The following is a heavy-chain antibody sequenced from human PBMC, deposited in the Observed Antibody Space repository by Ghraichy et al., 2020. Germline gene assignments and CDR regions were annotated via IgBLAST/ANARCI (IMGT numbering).Heavy chain of an antibody. J-gene: IGHJ4*02. Sequence: LSLTCAASGFTFSNAWMNWVRQAPGKGLEWVGRIKSKTDGGTTDYAAPVKGRFTISRDDSKNTLYLQMNSLKTEDTAVYYCTTEEQYYDFWSGYYRGVHYWGQGTLVTVSS. D-gene: IGHD3-3*01. V-gene: IGHV3-15*07. CDR2: IKSKTDGGTT. CDR3: TTEEQYYDFWSGYYRGVHY. CDR1: GFTFSNAW.